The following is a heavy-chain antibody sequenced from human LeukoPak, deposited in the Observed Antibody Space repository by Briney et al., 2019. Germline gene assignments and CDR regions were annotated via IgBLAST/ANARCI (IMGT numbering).Heavy chain of an antibody. Sequence: GASLKISCKGSGYSYTSYWIGWVRQMPGKGLEWMGIIYPGDSDTRYSPSFQGQVTISADKSISTAYLQWSSLKASDTAMYYCATQYYDYVWGGYPDYWGQGTLVTVSS. CDR2: IYPGDSDT. CDR1: GYSYTSYW. CDR3: ATQYYDYVWGGYPDY. D-gene: IGHD3-16*02. V-gene: IGHV5-51*01. J-gene: IGHJ4*02.